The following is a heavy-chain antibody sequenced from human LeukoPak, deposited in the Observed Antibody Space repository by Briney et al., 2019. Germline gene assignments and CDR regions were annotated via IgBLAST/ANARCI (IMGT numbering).Heavy chain of an antibody. CDR1: GGSFIGYY. V-gene: IGHV4-34*01. J-gene: IGHJ4*02. Sequence: SEALSLTCAGYGGSFIGYYWSWIRQPPGKGVEWIGEINHSGSTNYNPSLKSRVTISVDASKNQFSLKLSSVTAADTAVYYCARGGGSWYGTHFDYWGQGTLVTVSS. CDR2: INHSGST. D-gene: IGHD6-13*01. CDR3: ARGGGSWYGTHFDY.